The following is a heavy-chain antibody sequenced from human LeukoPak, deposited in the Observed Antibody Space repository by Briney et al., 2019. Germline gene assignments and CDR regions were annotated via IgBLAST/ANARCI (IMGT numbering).Heavy chain of an antibody. V-gene: IGHV4-59*01. CDR2: MYYSGGT. Sequence: SETLSLTCSVPGASISGYYGSWIRQPPGRGLEWIGHMYYSGGTTYNPSLKSRVSISLDTSKKHFSLKLSSVTAADTAVYYCAGTGLFFDHWSQGALVTVPS. CDR1: GASISGYY. J-gene: IGHJ4*02. CDR3: AGTGLFFDH. D-gene: IGHD7-27*01.